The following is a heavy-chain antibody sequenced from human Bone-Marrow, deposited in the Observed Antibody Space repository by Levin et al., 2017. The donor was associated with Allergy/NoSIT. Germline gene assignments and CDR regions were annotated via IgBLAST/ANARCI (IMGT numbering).Heavy chain of an antibody. V-gene: IGHV3-23*01. CDR3: AKDLYGDYGVFDY. CDR2: ISAGGGST. D-gene: IGHD4-17*01. Sequence: GGSLRLSCAASGFTFSSYAMSWVRQAPGKGLEWVSGISAGGGSTYYADSVKDRFTISRDNSKNTLYLQMNSLRAEDTAVYYCAKDLYGDYGVFDYWGQGTLVTVSS. CDR1: GFTFSSYA. J-gene: IGHJ4*02.